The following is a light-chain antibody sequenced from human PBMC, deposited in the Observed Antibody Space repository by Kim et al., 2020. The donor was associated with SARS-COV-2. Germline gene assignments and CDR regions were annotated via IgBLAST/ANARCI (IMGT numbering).Light chain of an antibody. J-gene: IGKJ4*01. Sequence: LSPGERATHACRASQSVSSFLAWYKQKPGQAPRLLIYEASNRATGIPARISGSGSGTDFTLIISSLEPEDFAVYYCQQRKNWPLTFGGGTKVDIK. CDR3: QQRKNWPLT. V-gene: IGKV3-11*01. CDR2: EAS. CDR1: QSVSSF.